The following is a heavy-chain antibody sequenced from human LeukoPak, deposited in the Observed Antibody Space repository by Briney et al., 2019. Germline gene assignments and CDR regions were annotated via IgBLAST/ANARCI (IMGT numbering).Heavy chain of an antibody. J-gene: IGHJ4*02. CDR1: GYTFTSYG. CDR2: ISAYNGNI. CDR3: ARDPTYSSSWYYFDY. Sequence: ASVKVSCTASGYTFTSYGISWVRQAPGQGLEWMGWISAYNGNINYAQKLQGRVTMTTDTSTSTAYMELRSLRSDDTAVYYCARDPTYSSSWYYFDYWGQGTLVTVSS. V-gene: IGHV1-18*01. D-gene: IGHD6-13*01.